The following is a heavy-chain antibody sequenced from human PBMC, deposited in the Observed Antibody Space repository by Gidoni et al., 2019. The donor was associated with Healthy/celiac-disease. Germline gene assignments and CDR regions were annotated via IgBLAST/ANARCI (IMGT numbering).Heavy chain of an antibody. V-gene: IGHV1-69*01. CDR2: LISIFGTA. CDR3: ARDGGYSYGYYYYYGMDV. CDR1: GGPFTSYA. D-gene: IGHD5-18*01. J-gene: IGHJ6*02. Sequence: QVQLVQSGAEVKKPGSSVKVSCKAPGGPFTSYAISWVRQAPGQGPELMGGLISIFGTANYAQKFQGRVTITADESTSTAYMELSSLRSEDTAVYYCARDGGYSYGYYYYYGMDVWGQGTTVTVSS.